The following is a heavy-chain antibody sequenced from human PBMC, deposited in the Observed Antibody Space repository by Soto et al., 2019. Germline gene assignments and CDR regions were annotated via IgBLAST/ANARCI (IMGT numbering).Heavy chain of an antibody. V-gene: IGHV3-23*01. Sequence: HPGGSLRLSCAASGFTFSSYAMSWVRQAPGKGLEWVSAISGSGGSTYYADSVKGRFTISRDNSKNTLYLQMNSLRAEDTAVYYCAKDWGWSPYYYYYMDVWGKGTTVTVSS. CDR3: AKDWGWSPYYYYYMDV. CDR1: GFTFSSYA. J-gene: IGHJ6*03. CDR2: ISGSGGST. D-gene: IGHD3-16*01.